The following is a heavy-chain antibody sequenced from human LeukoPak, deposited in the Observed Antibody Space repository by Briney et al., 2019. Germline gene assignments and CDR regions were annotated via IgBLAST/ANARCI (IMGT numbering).Heavy chain of an antibody. CDR3: ARAYYYYGSGSYYKENSYYYGMDV. J-gene: IGHJ6*02. D-gene: IGHD3-10*01. Sequence: GGSLRLSCAASGFTFSSYEMNWVRPAPGKGLEWVSHISSSGSTIYYADSVKGRFTISRDNAKNSLYLQMNSLRAEDTAVYFCARAYYYYGSGSYYKENSYYYGMDVWGQGTTVTVSS. V-gene: IGHV3-48*03. CDR1: GFTFSSYE. CDR2: ISSSGSTI.